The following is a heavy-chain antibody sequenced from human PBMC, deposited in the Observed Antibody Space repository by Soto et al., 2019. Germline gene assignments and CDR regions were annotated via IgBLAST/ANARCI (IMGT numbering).Heavy chain of an antibody. CDR1: GGSISSNY. J-gene: IGHJ5*02. CDR2: VYNSGST. D-gene: IGHD3-10*01. V-gene: IGHV4-59*08. Sequence: SETLSLTCTVSGGSISSNYWTWIRQPPGKGLEWIGYVYNSGSTYYNPSLKSRVTISVDTSKNQFSLKLSSVTAADTAVYYCARHQNYYGSGEAGWFDPWGQGTLVTVSS. CDR3: ARHQNYYGSGEAGWFDP.